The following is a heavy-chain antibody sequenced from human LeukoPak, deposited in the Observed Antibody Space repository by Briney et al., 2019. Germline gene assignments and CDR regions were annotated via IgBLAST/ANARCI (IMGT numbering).Heavy chain of an antibody. V-gene: IGHV3-23*01. J-gene: IGHJ4*02. CDR1: GISFSNYA. D-gene: IGHD1-1*01. CDR3: AKANWVSNADAVW. CDR2: IRGNGET. Sequence: GGSLRLSCAASGISFSNYAMSWVHQAPARGPEWVSSIRGNGETFCADSVKGRFTLSRDDSRNTVYLQLNNLRVDDTAIYYCAKANWVSNADAVWWGQGTQVTVSS.